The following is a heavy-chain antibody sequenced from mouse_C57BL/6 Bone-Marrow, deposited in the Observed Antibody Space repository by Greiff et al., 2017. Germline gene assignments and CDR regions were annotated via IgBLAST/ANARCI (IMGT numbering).Heavy chain of an antibody. CDR1: GYTFTSYW. V-gene: IGHV1-64*01. J-gene: IGHJ2*01. CDR2: IHPNSGST. D-gene: IGHD1-1*01. Sequence: VQLQQPGAELVKPGASVKLSCKASGYTFTSYWMHWVKQRPGQGLEWIGMIHPNSGSTNYNEKFKSKATLTVDKSSSTAYMQLSSLTSEDSAVYYCASTYYYGGFTFGSWGEGTTLRV. CDR3: ASTYYYGGFTFGS.